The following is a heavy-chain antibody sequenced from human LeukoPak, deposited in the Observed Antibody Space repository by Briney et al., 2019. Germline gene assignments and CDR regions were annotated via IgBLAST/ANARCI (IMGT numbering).Heavy chain of an antibody. CDR1: GFTFSSYA. J-gene: IGHJ4*02. CDR3: ARSPSSGWYYFDY. Sequence: GGSLRLSCAASGFTFSSYAMHWVRQAPGKGLEWVAVISYDGSNKYYADSVKGRFTISRDNSKNTLYLQMNSLGAEDTAVYYCARSPSSGWYYFDYWGQGTLVTVSS. CDR2: ISYDGSNK. V-gene: IGHV3-30*04. D-gene: IGHD6-19*01.